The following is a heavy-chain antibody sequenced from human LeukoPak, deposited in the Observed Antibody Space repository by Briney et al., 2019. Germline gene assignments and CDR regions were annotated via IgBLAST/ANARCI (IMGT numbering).Heavy chain of an antibody. V-gene: IGHV3-7*01. CDR2: IKQDGSEK. CDR3: AKDHGGHLFDY. J-gene: IGHJ4*02. Sequence: GGSLRLSCAASGFTFSSYWMSWVRQAPGKGLEWVANIKQDGSEKYYVDSVKGRFTISRDSSKNTLYLQMNSLRAEDTAVYYCAKDHGGHLFDYWGQGTLVTVSS. CDR1: GFTFSSYW. D-gene: IGHD4-23*01.